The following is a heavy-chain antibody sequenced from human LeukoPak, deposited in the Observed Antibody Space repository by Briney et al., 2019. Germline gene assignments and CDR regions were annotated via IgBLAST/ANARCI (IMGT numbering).Heavy chain of an antibody. CDR3: ARGGHSSGWYGYYYYYYMDV. CDR2: TYYRSKWYN. J-gene: IGHJ6*03. Sequence: SQTLSLTCAISGDSVSSNSAAWNWIRQSPSRGLEWLGRTYYRSKWYNDYAVSVKSRITINPDTSKNQFSLQLNSVTPGDTAVYYCARGGHSSGWYGYYYYYYMDVWGKGTTVTVSS. CDR1: GDSVSSNSAA. V-gene: IGHV6-1*01. D-gene: IGHD6-19*01.